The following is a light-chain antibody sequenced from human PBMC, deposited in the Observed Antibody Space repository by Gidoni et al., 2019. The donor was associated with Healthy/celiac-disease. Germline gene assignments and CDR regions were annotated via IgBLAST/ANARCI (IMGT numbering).Light chain of an antibody. J-gene: IGKJ1*01. CDR2: GAS. CDR3: QQYGSSRRWT. CDR1: QSVSSSY. Sequence: EIVLTQSPGTLSLSPGERATLSCRASQSVSSSYLAWYQQKPGQAPRLLIYGASSRATGIPDRFSGSGSGTDFTRTISRLEPEDFAVYYCQQYGSSRRWTFGQGTKVEIK. V-gene: IGKV3-20*01.